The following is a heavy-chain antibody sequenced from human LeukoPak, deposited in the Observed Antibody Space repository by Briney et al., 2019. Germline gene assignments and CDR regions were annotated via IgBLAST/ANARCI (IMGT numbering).Heavy chain of an antibody. V-gene: IGHV4-34*01. Sequence: SETLSLTSAVYGGSFSRYYWSWIRQPPGKGLDWIGEINHSGSTNYNPSLKSRVTISVDTSKNQFSLKLSSVTAADTAVYYCARSFDYWGQGTLVTVSS. CDR1: GGSFSRYY. J-gene: IGHJ4*02. CDR2: INHSGST. CDR3: ARSFDY.